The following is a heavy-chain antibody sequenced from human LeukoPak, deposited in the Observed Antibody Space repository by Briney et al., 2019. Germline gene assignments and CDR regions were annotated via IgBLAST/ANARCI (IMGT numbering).Heavy chain of an antibody. V-gene: IGHV1-2*02. CDR1: GYTFTGYD. CDR3: AREADSNSWYPTFDY. Sequence: ASVKVSCKASGYTFTGYDIHWVRQAPGQGLEWMGWINPNSGGTNYAQKFQGRVTMTRDTSISTAYMELNRLRSDDTAVYYCAREADSNSWYPTFDYWGQGTLVTVSS. D-gene: IGHD6-13*01. J-gene: IGHJ4*02. CDR2: INPNSGGT.